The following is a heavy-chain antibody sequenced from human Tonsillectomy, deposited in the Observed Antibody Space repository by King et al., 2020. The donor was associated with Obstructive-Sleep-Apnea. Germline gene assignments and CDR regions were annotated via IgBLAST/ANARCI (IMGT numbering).Heavy chain of an antibody. J-gene: IGHJ2*01. D-gene: IGHD4-17*01. CDR1: VGSISSGSYY. CDR2: IYHSGST. Sequence: QLQESGPGLVKPSQTLSLTCTVSVGSISSGSYYWTWIRQRPGKGLEWIGYIYHSGSTYYNPSLKSRLTISVDTSKNQFSLRLTSLTAADTAVYYCARSFGDYSHYYFDLWGRGTLDIVSS. CDR3: ARSFGDYSHYYFDL. V-gene: IGHV4-31*03.